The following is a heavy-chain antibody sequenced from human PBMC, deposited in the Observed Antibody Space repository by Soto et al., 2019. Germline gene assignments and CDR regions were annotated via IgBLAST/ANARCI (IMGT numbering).Heavy chain of an antibody. CDR1: GFTFSSYA. Sequence: GSLRLSCAASGFTFSSYAMSWVRQAPGTGLEWVSAISGSGGSTYYADSVKGRFTISRDNSKNTLYLQMNSLRAEDTAVYYCAISGGDSNYVFGWFDPWGQGTLVTVSS. CDR2: ISGSGGST. J-gene: IGHJ5*02. CDR3: AISGGDSNYVFGWFDP. D-gene: IGHD4-4*01. V-gene: IGHV3-23*01.